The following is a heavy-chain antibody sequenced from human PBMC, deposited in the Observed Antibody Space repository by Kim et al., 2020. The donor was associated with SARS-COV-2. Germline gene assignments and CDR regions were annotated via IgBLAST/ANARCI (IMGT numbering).Heavy chain of an antibody. CDR1: GFTVSSNY. D-gene: IGHD3-22*01. Sequence: GGSLRLSCAASGFTVSSNYMSWVRQAPGKGLEWVSVIYSGGSTYYADSVKGRFTISRDNSKNTLYLQMNSLRAEDTAVYYCARDVPPSYYDSSGQLGWGQGTLVTVSS. V-gene: IGHV3-53*01. J-gene: IGHJ4*02. CDR3: ARDVPPSYYDSSGQLG. CDR2: IYSGGST.